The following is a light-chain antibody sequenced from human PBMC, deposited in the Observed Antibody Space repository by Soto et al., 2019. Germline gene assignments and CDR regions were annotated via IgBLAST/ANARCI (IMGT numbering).Light chain of an antibody. CDR3: QQYGSSGT. V-gene: IGKV3-20*01. CDR1: QSVSNNY. CDR2: GAS. J-gene: IGKJ1*01. Sequence: EVVMARYPASLSVSPGERATLSCRASQSVSNNYLAWYQQKPGQAPRLLIYGASNRATGIPDRFSGSGSRTDFTLTISRLEPEDFAVYYCQQYGSSGTFGQGTKVDIK.